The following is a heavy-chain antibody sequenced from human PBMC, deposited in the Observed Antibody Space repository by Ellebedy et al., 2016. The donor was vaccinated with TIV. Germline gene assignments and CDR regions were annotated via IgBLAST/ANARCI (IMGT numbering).Heavy chain of an antibody. CDR3: TREHYYDSGGYYGHYYGMDV. V-gene: IGHV3-49*03. J-gene: IGHJ6*02. CDR2: IRSKTYGGTT. CDR1: GFTFGDYA. Sequence: GGSLRLSCTGSGFTFGDYAMSWFRQAPGKGLEWVGFIRSKTYGGTTEYVASVKGRFTISRDDSKSIAYLQMNSLTIEDTGVYYCTREHYYDSGGYYGHYYGMDVWGQGTTVTVSS. D-gene: IGHD3-22*01.